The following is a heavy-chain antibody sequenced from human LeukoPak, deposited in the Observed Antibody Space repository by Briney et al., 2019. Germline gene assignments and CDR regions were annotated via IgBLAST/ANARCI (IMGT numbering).Heavy chain of an antibody. CDR1: GGSISSHH. D-gene: IGHD6-13*01. CDR2: IYYSGST. CDR3: ARHLDIAAAGTFDY. V-gene: IGHV4-59*08. J-gene: IGHJ4*02. Sequence: SETLSLTCTVSGGSISSHHWSWIRQPPGKGLEWIGYIYYSGSTNYNPSLKSRVTISVDTSKNQSSLKLSSVTAADTAVYYCARHLDIAAAGTFDYWGQGTLVTVSS.